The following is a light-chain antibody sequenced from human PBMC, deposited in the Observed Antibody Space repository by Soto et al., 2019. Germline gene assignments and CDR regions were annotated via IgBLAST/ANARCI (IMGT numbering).Light chain of an antibody. CDR2: EVT. CDR1: SSDVGGYNY. J-gene: IGLJ1*01. Sequence: QSALTQPASVSGSPGQSITISCTGTSSDVGGYNYVSWYQQYPGKAPKLLIYEVTNRLSGVSNRFSGPKSGNTASLTISGLQADDEADYYCSSCTSGRTYGFGTGTKLTVL. CDR3: SSCTSGRTYG. V-gene: IGLV2-14*01.